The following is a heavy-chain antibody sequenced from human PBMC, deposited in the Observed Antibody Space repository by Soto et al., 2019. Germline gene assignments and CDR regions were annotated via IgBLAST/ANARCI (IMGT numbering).Heavy chain of an antibody. Sequence: QDQLAQSGAEVKEPGASVKVSCKTSGYPFTSYAVTWVRQAPGQGLEWMGWISPYNGNTEYAQSLQGRVTMTADTSTTTVYMDLRNLTADDTAVYFCARGGLGSTMTYLDYGGQGTLVTVSS. CDR2: ISPYNGNT. V-gene: IGHV1-18*01. CDR1: GYPFTSYA. D-gene: IGHD4-17*01. CDR3: ARGGLGSTMTYLDY. J-gene: IGHJ4*02.